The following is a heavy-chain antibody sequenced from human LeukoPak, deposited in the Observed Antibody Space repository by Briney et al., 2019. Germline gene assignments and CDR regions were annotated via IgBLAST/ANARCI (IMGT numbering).Heavy chain of an antibody. J-gene: IGHJ4*02. CDR2: IIPIFGTA. CDR3: AREGYSSGWYNSFDC. D-gene: IGHD6-19*01. V-gene: IGHV1-69*06. Sequence: ASVKVSCKASGGTFSSYAISWVRQAPGQGVEWMGGIIPIFGTANYAQKFQGRVTITADKSTSTAYMELSSLRSEDTAVYYCAREGYSSGWYNSFDCWGQGTLVTVSS. CDR1: GGTFSSYA.